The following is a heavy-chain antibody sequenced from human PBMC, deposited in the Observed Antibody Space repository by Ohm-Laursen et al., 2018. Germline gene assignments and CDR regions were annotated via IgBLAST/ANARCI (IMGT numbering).Heavy chain of an antibody. V-gene: IGHV3-11*01. CDR2: ISSSGSTI. Sequence: SLRLSCAASGFTFSDYYMSWIRQAPGKGLEWVSYISSSGSTIYYADSVKGRFTISRDNAKNSLYLQMNSLRAEDTAVYYCARDKRPYYYDKRLWYFDLWGRGTLVTVSS. CDR3: ARDKRPYYYDKRLWYFDL. J-gene: IGHJ2*01. CDR1: GFTFSDYY. D-gene: IGHD3-22*01.